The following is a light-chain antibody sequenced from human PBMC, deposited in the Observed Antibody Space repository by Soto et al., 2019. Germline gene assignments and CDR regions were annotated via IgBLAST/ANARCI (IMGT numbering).Light chain of an antibody. CDR2: EAS. Sequence: DIQMTQSPSTLSASVGDRVTITCRASQSISSWLAWYQQKPGQAPKLLIYEASTLEGGVPSRFRGSGSGTEFTLTISSLRPDDFATYYCQQYHNFLWTFGQGTKVEIK. J-gene: IGKJ1*01. V-gene: IGKV1-5*03. CDR3: QQYHNFLWT. CDR1: QSISSW.